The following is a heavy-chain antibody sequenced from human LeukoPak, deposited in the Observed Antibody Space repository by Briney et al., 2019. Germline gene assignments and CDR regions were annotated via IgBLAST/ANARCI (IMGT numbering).Heavy chain of an antibody. CDR2: IWYDGSNK. CDR1: GFSFSSNG. D-gene: IGHD4-11*01. CDR3: ARVSDYSNYFDY. Sequence: GGSLRLSCAASGFSFSSNGMHWVRQAPGKGLEWVAVIWYDGSNKYYADSVKGRFTISRDNSKNTLYLQMNSLRAEDTAVYYCARVSDYSNYFDYWGQGTLVTVSP. V-gene: IGHV3-33*01. J-gene: IGHJ4*02.